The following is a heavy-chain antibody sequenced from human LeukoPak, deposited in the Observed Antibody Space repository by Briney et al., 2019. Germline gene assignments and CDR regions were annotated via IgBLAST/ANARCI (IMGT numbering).Heavy chain of an antibody. CDR1: GFTFSSYA. D-gene: IGHD2-21*01. Sequence: PGGSLRLSCAASGFTFSSYAMSWVRQAPGKGLEWVSAISGSGGSTYYADSVKGRFTISRDNSKNTLFLQMNSLRAEDTAVYYCAKDDAIAGGYLDYWGQGTLVTVSS. V-gene: IGHV3-23*01. J-gene: IGHJ4*02. CDR3: AKDDAIAGGYLDY. CDR2: ISGSGGST.